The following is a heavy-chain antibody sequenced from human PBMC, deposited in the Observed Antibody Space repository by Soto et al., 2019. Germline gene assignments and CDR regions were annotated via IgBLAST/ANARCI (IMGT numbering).Heavy chain of an antibody. J-gene: IGHJ4*02. Sequence: ASVKVSCKASGYTFTSYDINWVRQATGRGLEWMGWMNPNSGNTGYAQKFQGRVTMTRNTSISTAYMELSSLRSEDTAVYYCARAPGPDFWSGPSYDYWGQGTLVTVSS. CDR3: ARAPGPDFWSGPSYDY. D-gene: IGHD3-3*01. CDR2: MNPNSGNT. V-gene: IGHV1-8*01. CDR1: GYTFTSYD.